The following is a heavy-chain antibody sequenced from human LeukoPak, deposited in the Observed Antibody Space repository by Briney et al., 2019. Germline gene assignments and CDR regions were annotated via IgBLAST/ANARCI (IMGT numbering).Heavy chain of an antibody. V-gene: IGHV1-2*02. CDR3: ARGYYDILTGYYNPFDY. D-gene: IGHD3-9*01. J-gene: IGHJ4*02. CDR2: FNPNSGGT. Sequence: GASVTVSCTASGYTFTGYYMHWVRQAPGQGLEWVGWFNPNSGGTNYAQKFQGRVTMTRDTSISTAYMELSRLRSDDTAVYYCARGYYDILTGYYNPFDYWGQGTLVTVSS. CDR1: GYTFTGYY.